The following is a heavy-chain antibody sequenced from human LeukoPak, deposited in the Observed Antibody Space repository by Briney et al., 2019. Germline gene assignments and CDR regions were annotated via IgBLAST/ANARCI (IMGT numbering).Heavy chain of an antibody. CDR1: GYSISSGYY. J-gene: IGHJ6*03. CDR3: ATKTAAGNYYYYYMDV. V-gene: IGHV4-38-2*01. CDR2: IYHSGST. Sequence: KPSETLSLTCAVSGYSISSGYYWGWIQQPPGKGLEWIGSIYHSGSTYYNPSLKSRVTISVDTSKNQFSLKLSSVTAADTAVYYCATKTAAGNYYYYYMDVWGKGTTVTVSS. D-gene: IGHD6-13*01.